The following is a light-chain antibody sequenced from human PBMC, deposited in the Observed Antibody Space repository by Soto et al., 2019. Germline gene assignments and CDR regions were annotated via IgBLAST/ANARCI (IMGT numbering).Light chain of an antibody. CDR2: EAS. J-gene: IGLJ1*01. Sequence: QSVLTQPASVSGSPGQSITISCTGTSSDVGSHKLVSWYQQYPGKAPKLIIFEASKRPSGVSNRFSGSKSGSTASLTISGLQAEDEAEYFCFSFTTTSTHVFGTGTKVTVL. CDR3: FSFTTTSTHV. CDR1: SSDVGSHKL. V-gene: IGLV2-14*02.